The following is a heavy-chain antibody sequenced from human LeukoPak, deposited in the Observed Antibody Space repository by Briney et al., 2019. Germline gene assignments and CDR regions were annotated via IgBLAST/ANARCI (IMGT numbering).Heavy chain of an antibody. CDR3: ARPRQYSGSYVFDY. D-gene: IGHD1-26*01. J-gene: IGHJ4*02. V-gene: IGHV4-39*07. Sequence: PSETLSLTCTVSGGSISSSSYYWGWIRQPPGKGLEWIGCIYYSGSTYYNPSLKSRVTISVDTSKNQFSLKLSSVTAADTAVYYCARPRQYSGSYVFDYWGQGTLVTVSS. CDR1: GGSISSSSYY. CDR2: IYYSGST.